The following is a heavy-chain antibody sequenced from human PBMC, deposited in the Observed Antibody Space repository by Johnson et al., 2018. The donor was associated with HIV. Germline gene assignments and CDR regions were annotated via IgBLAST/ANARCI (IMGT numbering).Heavy chain of an antibody. Sequence: VQLVESGGGLVKPGGSLRLSCAASGFTFSNAWMSWVRQAPGKGLEWVGRIKSKTDGGTTDYAAPVKGSFTISRDDSKNTLYLQMNSLKTEDTAVYYGTTDPFIAARPDDAFDIWGQGTMVTVSS. CDR3: TTDPFIAARPDDAFDI. J-gene: IGHJ3*02. CDR2: IKSKTDGGTT. CDR1: GFTFSNAW. V-gene: IGHV3-15*01. D-gene: IGHD6-25*01.